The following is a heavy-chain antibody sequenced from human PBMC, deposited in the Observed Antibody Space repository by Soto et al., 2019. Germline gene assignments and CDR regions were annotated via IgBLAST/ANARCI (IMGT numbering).Heavy chain of an antibody. Sequence: GGSLRLSCAASGFIFSSYLMNWVRQAPGKGLEWVANIKQDGSEKHYVDSVKGRFTISRDNAKKSLYLQMNSLRAEDTALYFCASITASDAFDVWGQGTMVTVSS. CDR1: GFIFSSYL. V-gene: IGHV3-7*01. CDR3: ASITASDAFDV. D-gene: IGHD3-10*01. J-gene: IGHJ3*01. CDR2: IKQDGSEK.